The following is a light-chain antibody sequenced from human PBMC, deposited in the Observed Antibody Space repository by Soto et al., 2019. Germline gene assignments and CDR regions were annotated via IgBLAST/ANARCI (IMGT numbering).Light chain of an antibody. J-gene: IGKJ1*01. CDR1: RSFRPT. CDR2: CXS. V-gene: IGKV3-15*01. Sequence: EIVMMQSPATLSVSSGPRATVSXRPSRSFRPTVAWDHQGPGXAPRXXXDCXSTMATGGPDRLSGGGSVTDFTLTVTSLQSEDFGIYYFQQYTDGPTTFGRGTKVDI. CDR3: QQYTDGPTT.